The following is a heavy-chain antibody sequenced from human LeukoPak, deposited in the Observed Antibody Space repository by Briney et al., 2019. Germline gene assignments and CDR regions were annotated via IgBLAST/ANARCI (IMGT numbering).Heavy chain of an antibody. V-gene: IGHV3-15*01. CDR3: TTDPRIRGVIIDNWFDP. Sequence: GGSLRLSCAASGFTFSNAWMSWVRQAPGKGLEWVGRIKSKTDGGTTDYAAPVKGRFTISRDDSKNTLYLQMNSLKTEDTAVYYCTTDPRIRGVIIDNWFDPWGQGTLATVSS. CDR2: IKSKTDGGTT. D-gene: IGHD3-10*01. CDR1: GFTFSNAW. J-gene: IGHJ5*02.